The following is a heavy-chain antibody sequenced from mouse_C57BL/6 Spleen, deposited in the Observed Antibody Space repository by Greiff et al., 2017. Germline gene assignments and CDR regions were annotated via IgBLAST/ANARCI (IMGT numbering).Heavy chain of an antibody. CDR2: IDPSDSYT. CDR1: GYTFTSYW. V-gene: IGHV1-50*01. CDR3: ARWDGKRWYFDV. J-gene: IGHJ1*03. D-gene: IGHD2-1*01. Sequence: VQLQQPGAELVKPGASVKLSCKASGYTFTSYWMQWVKQRPGQGLEWIGEIDPSDSYTNYNQKFKGKATLTVDTSSSTAYMQLSSLTSEDSAVYYCARWDGKRWYFDVWGTGTTVTVSS.